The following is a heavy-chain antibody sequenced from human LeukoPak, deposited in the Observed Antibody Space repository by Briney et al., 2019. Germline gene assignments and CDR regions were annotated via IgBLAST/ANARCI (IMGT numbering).Heavy chain of an antibody. J-gene: IGHJ4*02. CDR1: GYRFISNY. CDR3: AREGSYCVGGDCYSFDF. D-gene: IGHD2-21*02. Sequence: GASVKVSCKASGYRFISNYIQWVRQAPGLGPEWMGWMHPGNGNTRYAEKFQGRFTMTRDTSINTAYMDLSSLRYDDTAVYYCAREGSYCVGGDCYSFDFWGQGTLITVSS. CDR2: MHPGNGNT. V-gene: IGHV1-2*02.